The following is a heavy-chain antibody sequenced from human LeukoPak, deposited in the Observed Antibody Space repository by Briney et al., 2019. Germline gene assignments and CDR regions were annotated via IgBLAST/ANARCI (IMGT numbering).Heavy chain of an antibody. D-gene: IGHD2-21*01. V-gene: IGHV4-34*01. CDR3: ARDSGQGVSWFDP. CDR2: INHSGST. Sequence: SETLSLTCAVYGGSFSGYYWSWIRQPPGKGLEWIGEINHSGSTNYNPSLKSRVTISVDTSKNQFSLKLSSVTAADTAVYYCARDSGQGVSWFDPWGQGTLVTVSS. J-gene: IGHJ5*02. CDR1: GGSFSGYY.